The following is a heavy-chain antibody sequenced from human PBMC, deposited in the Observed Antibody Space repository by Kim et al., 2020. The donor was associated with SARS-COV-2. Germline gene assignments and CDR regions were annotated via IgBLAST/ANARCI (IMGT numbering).Heavy chain of an antibody. J-gene: IGHJ4*02. Sequence: GGSLRLSCAASGFTFSSYAMSWVRQAPGKGLEWVSGIVGSGGDTYYADSVKGRFTFSRDNSKNTLSLQMNSLRAEDTAVYYCAKHRYSSTWYNFDYWGQGTLVTVSS. CDR1: GFTFSSYA. D-gene: IGHD6-13*01. CDR3: AKHRYSSTWYNFDY. CDR2: IVGSGGDT. V-gene: IGHV3-23*01.